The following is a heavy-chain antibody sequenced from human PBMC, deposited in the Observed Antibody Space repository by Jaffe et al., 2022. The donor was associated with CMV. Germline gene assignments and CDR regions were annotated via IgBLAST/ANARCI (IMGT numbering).Heavy chain of an antibody. CDR1: GFTFRNAW. V-gene: IGHV3-15*01. J-gene: IGHJ4*02. D-gene: IGHD1-1*01. Sequence: EVQLVESGGGLVKPGGSLRLSCAASGFTFRNAWMSWVRQVPGKGLEWVGRVRSKVDGETRDYAAPLKGRVTISRDDSTNMLYLQMNSLQSEDTAVYRCAADVPEQEPQIDYWGQGTLVTVSS. CDR3: AADVPEQEPQIDY. CDR2: VRSKVDGETR.